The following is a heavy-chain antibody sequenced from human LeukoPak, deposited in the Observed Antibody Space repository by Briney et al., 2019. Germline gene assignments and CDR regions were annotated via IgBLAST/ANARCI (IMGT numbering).Heavy chain of an antibody. V-gene: IGHV1-3*01. CDR3: ATIMVATPIGDY. Sequence: ASVKVSCKASGYTFTSYAMHWVRQAPGQRLEWMGWINAGNGNTKYSQKFQGRVTITRDTSASTAYMELSSLRSEDTAVYYCATIMVATPIGDYWGQGTLVTVSS. J-gene: IGHJ4*02. D-gene: IGHD5-12*01. CDR1: GYTFTSYA. CDR2: INAGNGNT.